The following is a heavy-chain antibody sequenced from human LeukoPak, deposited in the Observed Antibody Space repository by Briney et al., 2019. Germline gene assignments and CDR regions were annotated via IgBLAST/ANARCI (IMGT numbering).Heavy chain of an antibody. V-gene: IGHV1-46*01. CDR1: GYTFTSYY. D-gene: IGHD3-22*01. CDR2: INPSGGST. Sequence: APVKVSCKASGYTFTSYYMHWVRQAPGQGLEWMGIINPSGGSTSYAQKFQGRVTMTRDTSTSTVYMELSSLRSEDTAVYYCAREGYYDSSGPPNGAFDYWGQGTLVTVSS. CDR3: AREGYYDSSGPPNGAFDY. J-gene: IGHJ4*02.